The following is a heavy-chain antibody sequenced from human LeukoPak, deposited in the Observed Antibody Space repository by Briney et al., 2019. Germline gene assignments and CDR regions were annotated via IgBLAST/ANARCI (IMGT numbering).Heavy chain of an antibody. V-gene: IGHV3-23*01. J-gene: IGHJ3*02. CDR3: AVWSRGEFLYYAFDI. CDR1: GFTFSIYA. D-gene: IGHD3-3*01. Sequence: GGSLRLSCAASGFTFSIYAMSWVRQAPGKGLEWVSAISGSGGSTYYADSVKGRFTISRDNSKNTLYLQMNSLRAEDTAVYYCAVWSRGEFLYYAFDIWGQGTMVTVSS. CDR2: ISGSGGST.